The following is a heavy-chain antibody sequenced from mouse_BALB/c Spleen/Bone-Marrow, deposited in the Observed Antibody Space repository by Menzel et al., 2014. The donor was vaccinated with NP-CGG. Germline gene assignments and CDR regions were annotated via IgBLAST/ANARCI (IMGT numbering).Heavy chain of an antibody. D-gene: IGHD2-4*01. J-gene: IGHJ4*01. Sequence: VHVKQSGPELVKPGASVKMSCKASGYTFTSYVMHWVKQKPGQGLEWIGYINPYNDGTKYNEKFKGKATLTSDKSSSTADMELSSLTSEDSAVYYCTRGVYYDYDEGAMDYWGQGSSVTDSS. CDR3: TRGVYYDYDEGAMDY. CDR1: GYTFTSYV. V-gene: IGHV1-14*01. CDR2: INPYNDGT.